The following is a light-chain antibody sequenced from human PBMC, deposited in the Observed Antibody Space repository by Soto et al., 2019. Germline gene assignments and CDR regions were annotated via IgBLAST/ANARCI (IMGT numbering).Light chain of an antibody. CDR1: SVYSSYA. V-gene: IGLV4-69*01. J-gene: IGLJ3*02. CDR3: QTWVTGMV. CDR2: LNSDGSH. Sequence: QSVLTQSPSASASLGASVRLTCTLSSVYSSYAIAWHQQQPEKGPRYLMKLNSDGSHSKGDGIPDRFSGSSSGAERYLIISSFQSEDEADYYCQTWVTGMVFGGGTKVTVL.